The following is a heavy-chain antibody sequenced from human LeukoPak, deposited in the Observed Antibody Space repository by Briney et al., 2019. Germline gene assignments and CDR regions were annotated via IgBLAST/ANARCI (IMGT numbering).Heavy chain of an antibody. CDR3: ARGKRSYDILTGYYKAPPDY. V-gene: IGHV4-39*01. CDR2: IYYSGST. J-gene: IGHJ4*02. CDR1: GGSISSSSYY. Sequence: SETLSLTCTVSGGSISSSSYYWGWIRQPPGKGLEWIGSIYYSGSTYYNPSLKSRVTISVDTSKNQFSLKLSSVTAADTAVYYCARGKRSYDILTGYYKAPPDYWGQGTLVTVSS. D-gene: IGHD3-9*01.